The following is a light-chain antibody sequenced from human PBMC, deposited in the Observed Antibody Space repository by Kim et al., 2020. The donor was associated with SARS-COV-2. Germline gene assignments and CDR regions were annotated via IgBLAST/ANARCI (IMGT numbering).Light chain of an antibody. CDR2: GNN. CDR1: SSNIGASYD. V-gene: IGLV1-40*01. J-gene: IGLJ3*02. Sequence: QRVTISCTGSSSNIGASYDVPWYQQLPGTAPKVLIFGNNNRPSGVPDRFSGSKSGTSASLAITGLQAEDEADYYCQSYDSSRSGWVFGGGTQLTVL. CDR3: QSYDSSRSGWV.